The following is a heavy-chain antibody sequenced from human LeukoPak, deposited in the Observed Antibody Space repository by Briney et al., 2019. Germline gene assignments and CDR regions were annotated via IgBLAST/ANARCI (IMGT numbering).Heavy chain of an antibody. V-gene: IGHV3-23*01. D-gene: IGHD2-15*01. CDR2: ISGSGGST. J-gene: IGHJ4*02. Sequence: GGSLRLSCAASGFTFSSYGMSWVRQAPGKGLKWVSAISGSGGSTYYADSVKGRITISRDNSKNTLYLQMNSLRAEDTAVYYCAKGVGYCSGGSCQQFDYGGQGTLVTVSS. CDR1: GFTFSSYG. CDR3: AKGVGYCSGGSCQQFDY.